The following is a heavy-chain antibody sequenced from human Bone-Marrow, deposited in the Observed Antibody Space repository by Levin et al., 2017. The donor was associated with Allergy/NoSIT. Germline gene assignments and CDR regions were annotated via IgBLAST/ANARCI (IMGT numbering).Heavy chain of an antibody. V-gene: IGHV4-59*01. Sequence: PSETLSLTCTVSGGSISSYYWSWIRQPPGKGLEWIGYIYYSGSTNYNPSLKSRVTISVDTSKNQFSLKLNSVTAADTAVYYCARTSMAYYYYGMDGWGQGTTVTVS. CDR1: GGSISSYY. CDR2: IYYSGST. D-gene: IGHD2/OR15-2a*01. CDR3: ARTSMAYYYYGMDG. J-gene: IGHJ6*02.